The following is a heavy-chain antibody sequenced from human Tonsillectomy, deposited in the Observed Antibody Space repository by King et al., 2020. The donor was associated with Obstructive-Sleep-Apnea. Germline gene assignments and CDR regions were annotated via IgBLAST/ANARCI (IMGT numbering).Heavy chain of an antibody. CDR2: IYPADSDT. J-gene: IGHJ3*02. D-gene: IGHD3-9*01. V-gene: IGHV5-51*01. Sequence: WVRQMPGKGLEWMGIIYPADSDTRYSPSFQGQVTISADDSITTAYLQWSSLKASDTAMYYCAKVSTYDPRLPRYGYDIWGQGTIVTVSS. CDR3: AKVSTYDPRLPRYGYDI.